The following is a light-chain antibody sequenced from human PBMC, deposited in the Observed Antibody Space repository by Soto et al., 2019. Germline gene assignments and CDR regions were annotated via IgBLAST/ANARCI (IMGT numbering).Light chain of an antibody. J-gene: IGKJ5*01. CDR2: GAS. CDR3: QQYGSSPPIP. CDR1: QSVSSSY. Sequence: ESVWTQSPGTLSLSPGERATLSCRASQSVSSSYLAWYQQRPGQAPRLLIYGASSRAPGIPDRFSGSGSGTDFTLTISRLEPEDFAVYYCQQYGSSPPIPFGQGTLLAIK. V-gene: IGKV3-20*01.